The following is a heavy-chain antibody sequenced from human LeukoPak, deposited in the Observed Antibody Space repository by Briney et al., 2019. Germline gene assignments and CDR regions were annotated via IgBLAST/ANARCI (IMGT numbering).Heavy chain of an antibody. J-gene: IGHJ4*02. Sequence: GGSLRLSCAASGFTFSHHYLSWVRQAPGKGLEWVSAISGSGGSTYYADSVKGRFTISRDNSKDTLYLQMNSLRAEDTAVYYCAKCGDIVVVPAAPGVDYWGQGTLVTVSS. D-gene: IGHD2-2*01. CDR1: GFTFSHHY. V-gene: IGHV3-23*01. CDR3: AKCGDIVVVPAAPGVDY. CDR2: ISGSGGST.